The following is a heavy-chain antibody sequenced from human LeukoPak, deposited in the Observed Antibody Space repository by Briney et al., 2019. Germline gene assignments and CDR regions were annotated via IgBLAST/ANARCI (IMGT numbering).Heavy chain of an antibody. V-gene: IGHV3-21*01. D-gene: IGHD2-2*01. Sequence: GGSLRLSCAASGFTFSSYSMNWVRQAPGKGLEWVSSISSSSSYIYYADSVKGRFTISRGNAKNSLYLQMNSLRAEDTAVYYCARAVPAYDAFDIWGQGTMVTVSS. CDR3: ARAVPAYDAFDI. CDR1: GFTFSSYS. J-gene: IGHJ3*02. CDR2: ISSSSSYI.